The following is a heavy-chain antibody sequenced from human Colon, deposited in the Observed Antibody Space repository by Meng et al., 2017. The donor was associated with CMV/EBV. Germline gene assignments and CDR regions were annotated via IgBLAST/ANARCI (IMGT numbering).Heavy chain of an antibody. CDR3: AKGDYDLRGNWFDP. Sequence: GESLKISCAASGFTFSGYAMNWVRQAPGKGLEWVSYIGSGSDLIYYADSVKGRFTISRDNAKNSLYLQMNSLRAEDTALYYCAKGDYDLRGNWFDPWGQGTLVTVSS. J-gene: IGHJ5*02. D-gene: IGHD3-3*01. CDR1: GFTFSGYA. V-gene: IGHV3-48*04. CDR2: IGSGSDLI.